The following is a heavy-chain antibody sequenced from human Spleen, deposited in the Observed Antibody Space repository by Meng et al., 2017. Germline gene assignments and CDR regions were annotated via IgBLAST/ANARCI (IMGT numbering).Heavy chain of an antibody. CDR3: ASGDITNFDY. CDR2: INHSGST. V-gene: IGHV4-34*01. D-gene: IGHD1-20*01. Sequence: QVQLQQWGAGLLKPSETLSLTCVVSGGSFSDYYWSWIRQPPGKGLEWIGEINHSGSTNYNPSLESRATISVDTSKNQFSLKLSSVTAADTAVYYCASGDITNFDYWGQGTLVTVSS. CDR1: GGSFSDYY. J-gene: IGHJ4*02.